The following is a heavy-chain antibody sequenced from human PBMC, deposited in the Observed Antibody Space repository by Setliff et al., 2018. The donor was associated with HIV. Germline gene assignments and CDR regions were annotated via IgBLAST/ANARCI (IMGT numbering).Heavy chain of an antibody. CDR3: ARGEPTILVVPAAFFDY. J-gene: IGHJ4*02. Sequence: GSLRLSCEASGFTFSTCSMNWVRQAPGKGLEWVSSIISSSRSKYYADSVKGRFTISRDNAKKSQYLQMNSLRAEDTAVYYCARGEPTILVVPAAFFDYWGQGTLVTVSS. CDR2: IISSSRSK. D-gene: IGHD2-2*01. V-gene: IGHV3-21*01. CDR1: GFTFSTCS.